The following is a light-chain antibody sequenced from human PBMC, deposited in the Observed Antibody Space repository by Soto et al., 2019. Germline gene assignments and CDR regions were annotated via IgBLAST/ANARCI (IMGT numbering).Light chain of an antibody. CDR1: QDISTY. J-gene: IGKJ5*01. CDR2: GAS. Sequence: RLTQSPSRLSASVGDTVTISCRASQDISTYLAWYQQKPGKAPTLLIFGASSLHNGVPPRFACSGSGSEFTLTINRLQPYDFATYFGQHYTLYSAPFGQGTRV. CDR3: QHYTLYSAP. V-gene: IGKV1-5*01.